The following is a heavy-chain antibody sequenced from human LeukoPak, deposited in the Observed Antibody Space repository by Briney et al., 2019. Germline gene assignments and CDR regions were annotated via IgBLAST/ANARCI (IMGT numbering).Heavy chain of an antibody. V-gene: IGHV4-4*07. J-gene: IGHJ4*02. D-gene: IGHD3-22*01. CDR1: GGSISSYY. CDR2: IYTSGST. CDR3: ARVANYYDSSGYSTVFDY. Sequence: PSDTLSLTRTVSGGSISSYYWSWIRQPAGRGLECLGRIYTSGSTNYNPSLKSPVTMSVDTSKNQFSLKLSSVTAADTAVYYCARVANYYDSSGYSTVFDYWGQGTLVTVSS.